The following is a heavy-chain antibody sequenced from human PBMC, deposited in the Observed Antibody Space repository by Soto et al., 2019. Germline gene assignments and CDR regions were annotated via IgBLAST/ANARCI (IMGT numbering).Heavy chain of an antibody. J-gene: IGHJ6*02. CDR1: GYTFTSYG. V-gene: IGHV1-18*01. D-gene: IGHD3-16*01. CDR2: INGYTGNT. Sequence: QVQLVQSGAEVKKPGASVKVSCKASGYTFTSYGLSWVRQAPGQGLEWMGWINGYTGNTNYAQKFQGRVTMTTDTSTNPDYLDLWALISDDTAVYYCARSWVTGKGGIDVWGQGTTVTVSS. CDR3: ARSWVTGKGGIDV.